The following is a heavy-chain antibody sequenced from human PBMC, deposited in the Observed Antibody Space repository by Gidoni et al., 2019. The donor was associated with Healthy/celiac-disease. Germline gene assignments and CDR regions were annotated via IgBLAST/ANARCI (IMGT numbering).Heavy chain of an antibody. Sequence: EVQLVESGGGLVQPGGSLRLSCAPSGFPFSTLWLSWVRQAPGKGLEWVANIKQDGSEKYYVDSVKGRFTISRDNAKNSLYLQMNSLRAEDTAVYYCARGASDYYDSSGYYHFDYWGQGTLVTVSS. V-gene: IGHV3-7*01. CDR3: ARGASDYYDSSGYYHFDY. J-gene: IGHJ4*02. CDR2: IKQDGSEK. CDR1: GFPFSTLW. D-gene: IGHD3-22*01.